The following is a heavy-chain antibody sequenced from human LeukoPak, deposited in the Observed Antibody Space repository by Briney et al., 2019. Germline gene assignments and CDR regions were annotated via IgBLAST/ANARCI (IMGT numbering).Heavy chain of an antibody. D-gene: IGHD3-22*01. CDR2: MNPNSGNT. J-gene: IGHJ4*02. Sequence: GASVKVSCKASGYTFTRYDINWVRQATGQGLEWMGWMNPNSGNTGYAQKFQGRVTMTRNTSISTAYMELSSLRSEDTAVYYCARGTYYYDSSGYFTGDYFDYWGQGTLVTVSS. V-gene: IGHV1-8*01. CDR1: GYTFTRYD. CDR3: ARGTYYYDSSGYFTGDYFDY.